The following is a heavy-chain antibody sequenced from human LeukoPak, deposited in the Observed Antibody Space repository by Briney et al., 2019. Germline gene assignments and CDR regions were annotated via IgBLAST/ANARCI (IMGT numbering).Heavy chain of an antibody. CDR2: IHPSGST. CDR1: GGSFSGYY. Sequence: SETLSLTCSGYGGSFSGYYWSWIRQPPGKGREWIGEIHPSGSTNYNPSLKSRVTISVDTSKTQFSLKLSSVTAADTAVYYCARVTTWNYVPYYDSMDVWGKGTTVTVYS. D-gene: IGHD1-7*01. J-gene: IGHJ6*03. CDR3: ARVTTWNYVPYYDSMDV. V-gene: IGHV4-34*01.